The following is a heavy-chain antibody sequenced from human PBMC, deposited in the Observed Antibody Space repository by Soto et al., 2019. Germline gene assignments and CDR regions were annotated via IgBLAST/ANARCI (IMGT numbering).Heavy chain of an antibody. J-gene: IGHJ4*02. CDR2: ISAHNGNT. Sequence: QVHLVQSGAEVKKPGASVKVSCKASGYTFTSYGITWVRQAPGQGLAWMGWISAHNGNTDYAQKVQGRVIVTRDTSTSTAYMELRSLISDDTAVYYCARGRYGDYWGQGALVTVSS. V-gene: IGHV1-18*01. CDR3: ARGRYGDY. D-gene: IGHD1-1*01. CDR1: GYTFTSYG.